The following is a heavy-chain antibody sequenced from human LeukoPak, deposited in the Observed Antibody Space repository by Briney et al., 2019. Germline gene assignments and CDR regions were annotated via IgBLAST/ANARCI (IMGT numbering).Heavy chain of an antibody. J-gene: IGHJ4*02. CDR3: ARDSGSSPTFDY. CDR2: INYTGNT. Sequence: SETLSLTCTVSGGSISNSYWSWIRQPPGKGLEWIAYINYTGNTKYNPSLKSRVTISVDTSKNQFSLRLSSVTAADTAVYYCARDSGSSPTFDYWGQGTLVTVSS. V-gene: IGHV4-59*01. CDR1: GGSISNSY. D-gene: IGHD1-26*01.